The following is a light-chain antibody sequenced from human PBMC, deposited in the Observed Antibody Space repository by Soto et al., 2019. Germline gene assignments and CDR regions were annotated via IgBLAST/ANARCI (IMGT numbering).Light chain of an antibody. CDR1: QTIGTY. CDR2: GAS. V-gene: IGKV3-20*01. J-gene: IGKJ1*01. CDR3: QQYGTSPQT. Sequence: VVLTQSPDTLSLSPGERATLSCRASQTIGTYLAWYQHRPGQAPRLLIYGASTRAPGIPDRFGGSGSGTDFTLTITGLEPEDFAVFYCQQYGTSPQTFGQGTKVDI.